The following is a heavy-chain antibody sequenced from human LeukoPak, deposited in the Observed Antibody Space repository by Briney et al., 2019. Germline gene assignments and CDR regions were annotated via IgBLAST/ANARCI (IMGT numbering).Heavy chain of an antibody. CDR3: ARDTGYYPD. Sequence: GGSLRLSCAASGFTFSTYGIHWVRQAPGKGLEYVSAINGNGDSTYYAISVKGRFTISRDNSKNTVYLQMGSLRPEDMAVYYCARDTGYYPDWGQGTLVTVSS. CDR1: GFTFSTYG. V-gene: IGHV3-64*01. CDR2: INGNGDST. D-gene: IGHD3-10*01. J-gene: IGHJ4*02.